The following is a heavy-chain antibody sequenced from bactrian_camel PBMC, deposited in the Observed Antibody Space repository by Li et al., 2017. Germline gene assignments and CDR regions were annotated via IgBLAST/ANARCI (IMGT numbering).Heavy chain of an antibody. J-gene: IGHJ4*01. D-gene: IGHD7*01. Sequence: HVQLVESGGGTVQAGRPLRLSCAASESTYDRGYCMAWFRQAPGKEREGVAAIDRAGAPTYTYAVAGRFTISKDNVKNTLYLQMNDLKSEDTAMYYCAADNVNLQLARHTATGARGPRSPSP. CDR3: AADNVNLQLARHTAT. CDR2: IDRAGAP. CDR1: ESTYDRGYC. V-gene: IGHV3S55*01.